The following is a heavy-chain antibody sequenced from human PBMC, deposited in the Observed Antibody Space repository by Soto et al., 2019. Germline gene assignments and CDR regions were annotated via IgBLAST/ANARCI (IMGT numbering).Heavy chain of an antibody. CDR1: GFTFRSYS. J-gene: IGHJ5*02. CDR3: ARGPRYSSGWYVNWVDP. D-gene: IGHD6-19*01. Sequence: RGSLRLSYAPPGFTFRSYSMNWVRQPPGKRLEWVSSISSIRSYIYYAGSVSGRFTRSRDNAKNSRYLQMNSLRAEDTAVYYCARGPRYSSGWYVNWVDPWGQGIRVTVPA. V-gene: IGHV3-21*01. CDR2: ISSIRSYI.